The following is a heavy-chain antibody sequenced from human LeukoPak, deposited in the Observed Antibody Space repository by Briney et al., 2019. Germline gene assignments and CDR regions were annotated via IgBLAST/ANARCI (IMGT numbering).Heavy chain of an antibody. CDR1: GGSISSYY. CDR2: ISYSGST. Sequence: PSETLSLTCTVSGGSISSYYWSWIRRPPGKGLEWIGYISYSGSTNYNPSLKSRVTISVDTSKNQFSLKLSSVTAADTAVYYCARSSSAHYYDSSDYLPSHFDYWGQGTLVTVSS. CDR3: ARSSSAHYYDSSDYLPSHFDY. J-gene: IGHJ4*02. V-gene: IGHV4-59*01. D-gene: IGHD3-22*01.